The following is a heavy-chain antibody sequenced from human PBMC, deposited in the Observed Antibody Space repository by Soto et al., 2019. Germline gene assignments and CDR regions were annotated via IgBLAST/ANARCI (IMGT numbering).Heavy chain of an antibody. CDR2: IYTSGST. V-gene: IGHV4-4*07. CDR3: AREGIAVACTYYYYGMDV. D-gene: IGHD6-19*01. Sequence: QVQLQESGPGLVKPSETLSLTCTVSGGSISSYYWSWIRQPAGKGLEWIGRIYTSGSTNYNPSLKSRVTLSVDTSNNQFSLKLSSVTAADTAVYYCAREGIAVACTYYYYGMDVWGQGTTVTVSS. CDR1: GGSISSYY. J-gene: IGHJ6*02.